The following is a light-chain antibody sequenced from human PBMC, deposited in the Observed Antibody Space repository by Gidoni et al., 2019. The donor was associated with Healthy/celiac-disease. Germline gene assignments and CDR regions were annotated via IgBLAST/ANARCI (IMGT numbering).Light chain of an antibody. J-gene: IGKJ5*01. V-gene: IGKV3-11*01. Sequence: EIVLTQSPATLSLSPGERATLSCRASQSVSSYLAWYQQKPGQAPRLLIYDASNGATGIPARFSGSGSGTDFTLTISSLGPEDFAVYYCQQRSNWPPITFGQGTRLEIK. CDR1: QSVSSY. CDR2: DAS. CDR3: QQRSNWPPIT.